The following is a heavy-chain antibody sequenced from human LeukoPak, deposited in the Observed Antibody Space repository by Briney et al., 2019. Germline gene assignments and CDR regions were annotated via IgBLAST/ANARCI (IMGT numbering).Heavy chain of an antibody. Sequence: SETLSLTCAVYGGSFSGYYWSWIRQPPGKGLEWIGEINHSGSTNYNPSLKSRVTISVDTSKNQFSLKLSSVTAADTAVYYCARGGGRIVVVPAAIEQEPNNWFDPWGQGTLVTVSS. CDR2: INHSGST. J-gene: IGHJ5*02. CDR1: GGSFSGYY. D-gene: IGHD2-2*02. CDR3: ARGGGRIVVVPAAIEQEPNNWFDP. V-gene: IGHV4-34*01.